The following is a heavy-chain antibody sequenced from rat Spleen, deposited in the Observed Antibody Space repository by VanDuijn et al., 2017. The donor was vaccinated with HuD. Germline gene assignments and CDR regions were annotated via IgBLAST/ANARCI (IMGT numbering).Heavy chain of an antibody. CDR1: GFTFSKYY. CDR2: ITYDGIGT. J-gene: IGHJ3*01. Sequence: EVRLVESGGGLVQPGRSMKLSCSASGFTFSKYYMAWVRQAPKKGLEWVATITYDGIGTYYRDSVKGRFTISRDNAKSTLHLQVDSPRSEDTATYYCASGTWFSYWGQGTLVTVSS. V-gene: IGHV5-7*01. D-gene: IGHD1-12*02. CDR3: ASGTWFSY.